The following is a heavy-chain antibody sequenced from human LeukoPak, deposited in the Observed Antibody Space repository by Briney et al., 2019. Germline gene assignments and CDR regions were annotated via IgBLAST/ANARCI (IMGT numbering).Heavy chain of an antibody. V-gene: IGHV4-34*01. Sequence: SETLCLTCAVYGGSFSGYYWSWIRQPPGKGLEWIGEINHSGSTNYNPSLKSRVTISVDTSKNQFSLNLSSVTAADTAVYYCARFSSIAAAFDYWGLGTLVTVSS. D-gene: IGHD6-13*01. J-gene: IGHJ4*02. CDR1: GGSFSGYY. CDR2: INHSGST. CDR3: ARFSSIAAAFDY.